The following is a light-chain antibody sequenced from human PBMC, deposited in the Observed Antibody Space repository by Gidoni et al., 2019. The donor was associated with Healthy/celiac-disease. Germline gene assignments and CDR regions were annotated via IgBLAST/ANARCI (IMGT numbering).Light chain of an antibody. CDR1: QGISSY. V-gene: IGKV1-9*01. CDR3: RQLNSYPYT. Sequence: DIQLTQSSSFLSASVGDRVTITCRASQGISSYLAWYQQKPGKAPKLLIYAASTLQSGVPSRFSDSGSGTEFTLTISSLQPEDFATYYCRQLNSYPYTFGQGTKLEIK. J-gene: IGKJ2*01. CDR2: AAS.